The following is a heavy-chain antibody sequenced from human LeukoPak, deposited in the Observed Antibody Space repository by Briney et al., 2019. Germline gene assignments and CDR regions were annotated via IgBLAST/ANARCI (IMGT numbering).Heavy chain of an antibody. CDR2: IIPIFGTA. D-gene: IGHD2-2*01. V-gene: IGHV1-69*05. Sequence: ASVKVSCKASGGTFSSYAISWVRQAPGQGLEWMGGIIPIFGTANYAQKFQGRVTITTDESTSTAYMELSSLRSEDTAVYYCARGNLPETPPGYWGQGTLVTVSS. CDR3: ARGNLPETPPGY. J-gene: IGHJ4*02. CDR1: GGTFSSYA.